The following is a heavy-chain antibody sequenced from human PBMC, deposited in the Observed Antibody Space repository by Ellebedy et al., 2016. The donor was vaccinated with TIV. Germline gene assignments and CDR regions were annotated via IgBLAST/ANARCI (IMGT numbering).Heavy chain of an antibody. Sequence: SGPTLVKPTQTLTLTCTFSGFLLNTRGVGVGWIRQPPGKPLEWLALIYWDDGKRFNPSLENRLTITKDTSKNQVVLTMTNMDPVDTGTYYCAHSELGLERRTWAYWGQGILVTVSS. CDR2: IYWDDGK. CDR1: GFLLNTRGVG. J-gene: IGHJ4*02. CDR3: AHSELGLERRTWAY. V-gene: IGHV2-5*02. D-gene: IGHD1-1*01.